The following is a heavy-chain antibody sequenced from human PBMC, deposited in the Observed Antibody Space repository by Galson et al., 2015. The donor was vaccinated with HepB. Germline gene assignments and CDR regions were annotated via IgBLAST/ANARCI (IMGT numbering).Heavy chain of an antibody. Sequence: SLRLSCAASGFTVSSNYMSWVRQAPGKGLEWVSVIYSGGSTYYADSVKGRFTISRDNSKNTLYLQMNSLRAEDTAVYYCARSLGGLYGSGSYYRMVGWFDPWGQGTLVTVSS. CDR3: ARSLGGLYGSGSYYRMVGWFDP. D-gene: IGHD3-10*01. CDR1: GFTVSSNY. V-gene: IGHV3-66*01. J-gene: IGHJ5*02. CDR2: IYSGGST.